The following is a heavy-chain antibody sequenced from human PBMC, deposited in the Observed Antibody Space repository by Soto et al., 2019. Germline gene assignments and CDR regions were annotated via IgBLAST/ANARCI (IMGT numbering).Heavy chain of an antibody. CDR1: GYTFTSYG. V-gene: IGHV1-18*01. CDR2: ISAYNGNT. D-gene: IGHD2-21*02. Sequence: ASVKVSCKASGYTFTSYGISWVRQAPGQGLEWMGWISAYNGNTNYAQKLQGRVTMTTDTSTSTAYMELRSLRSDDTAVYYCASSTSANIVVVTANHMMGAFDIWGQGTMVTVSS. J-gene: IGHJ3*02. CDR3: ASSTSANIVVVTANHMMGAFDI.